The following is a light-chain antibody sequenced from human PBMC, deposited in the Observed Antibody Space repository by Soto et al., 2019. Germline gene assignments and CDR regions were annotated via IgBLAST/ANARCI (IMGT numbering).Light chain of an antibody. CDR2: EGS. CDR3: CSYAGSVV. CDR1: SSDVGSYNL. Sequence: ALTQPASVSGSPGQSITISCTGTSSDVGSYNLVSWYQQHPGKAPKLMIYEGSKRPSGVSNRFSGSKSGNTASLTISGLQAEDEADYYCCSYAGSVVFGGGTKLTVL. V-gene: IGLV2-23*01. J-gene: IGLJ2*01.